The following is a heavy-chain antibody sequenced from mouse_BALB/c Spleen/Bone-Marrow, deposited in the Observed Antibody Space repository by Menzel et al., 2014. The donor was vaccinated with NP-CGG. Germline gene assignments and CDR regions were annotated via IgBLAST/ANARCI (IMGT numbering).Heavy chain of an antibody. CDR3: ARVLGLLYYIMDY. D-gene: IGHD3-1*01. Sequence: VQLQQPGPELVKPGASVKMSCKASGYTFTDYVITWVKQRTGQGLEWIGEIYLGSGSTYYNEKFKGKAALTADKSSNTAYMQLSSLTSDDSAVYVCARVLGLLYYIMDYWGQGTSVTVSS. CDR1: GYTFTDYV. V-gene: IGHV1-83*01. CDR2: IYLGSGST. J-gene: IGHJ4*01.